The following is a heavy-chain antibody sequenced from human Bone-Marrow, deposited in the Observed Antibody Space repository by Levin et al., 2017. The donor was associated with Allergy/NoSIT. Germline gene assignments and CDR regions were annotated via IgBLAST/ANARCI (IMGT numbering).Heavy chain of an antibody. CDR1: GFTFSDYY. V-gene: IGHV3-11*05. Sequence: GGSLRLSCAASGFTFSDYYMSWIRQAPGKGLEWVSYISGMSSNTNYAESVKGRFTISRDNAQNSLYLQMNSLRAEDTAVYYCVRDTEVRPSSPGSPLYYSYMDVWAKGPRSPSP. D-gene: IGHD1-14*01. CDR2: ISGMSSNT. CDR3: VRDTEVRPSSPGSPLYYSYMDV. J-gene: IGHJ6*03.